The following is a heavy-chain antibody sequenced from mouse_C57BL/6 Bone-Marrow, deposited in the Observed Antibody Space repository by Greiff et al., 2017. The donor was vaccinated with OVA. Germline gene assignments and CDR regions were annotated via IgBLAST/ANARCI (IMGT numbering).Heavy chain of an antibody. CDR1: GYTFTDYY. Sequence: VQLQQSGPVLVKPGASVKMSCKASGYTFTDYYMNWVKQSHGKSLEWIGVINPYNGGTSYNQKFKGKATLTVDKSSSTAYMELNSLTSEDSAVYYCAREFTDGSSSYAMDYWGQGTSVTVSS. CDR2: INPYNGGT. D-gene: IGHD1-1*01. CDR3: AREFTDGSSSYAMDY. J-gene: IGHJ4*01. V-gene: IGHV1-19*01.